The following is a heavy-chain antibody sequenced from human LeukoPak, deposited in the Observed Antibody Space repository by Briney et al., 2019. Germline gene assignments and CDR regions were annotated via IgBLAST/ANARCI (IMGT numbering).Heavy chain of an antibody. CDR2: IIPIFGTA. Sequence: SVKVSCKASGGTFSSYAISWVRQAPGQGLEWMGGIIPIFGTANYAQKFQGRVTITTDESTSTAYMELSSLRPEDTAVYYCAREGPNGAAFDIWGQGTMITVSS. CDR1: GGTFSSYA. J-gene: IGHJ3*02. CDR3: AREGPNGAAFDI. D-gene: IGHD1-26*01. V-gene: IGHV1-69*05.